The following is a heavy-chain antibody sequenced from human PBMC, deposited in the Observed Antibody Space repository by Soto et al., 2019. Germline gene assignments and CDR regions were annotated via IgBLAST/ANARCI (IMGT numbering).Heavy chain of an antibody. Sequence: XETLSLTCAVYGGSFSDYYWSWIRQPPGKGLEWIGEINHSGTTNYNPSLKSRVTTSVDTSKKQFSLKLTSVTAADAAVYYCARVTRGDYLLAFSLRGMDVWGQGTPVTVSS. D-gene: IGHD4-17*01. J-gene: IGHJ6*02. CDR3: ARVTRGDYLLAFSLRGMDV. CDR1: GGSFSDYY. CDR2: INHSGTT. V-gene: IGHV4-34*01.